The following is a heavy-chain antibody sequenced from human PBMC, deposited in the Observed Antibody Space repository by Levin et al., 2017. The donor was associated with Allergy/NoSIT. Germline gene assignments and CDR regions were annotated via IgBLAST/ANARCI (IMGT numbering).Heavy chain of an antibody. CDR3: ARESSSPPSAEYFQH. Sequence: SQTLSLTCTVSGGSISSYYWSWIRQPPGKGLEWIGYIYYSGSTNYNPSLKSRVTISVDTSKNQFSLKLSSVTAADTAVYYCARESSSPPSAEYFQHWGQGTLVTVSS. CDR1: GGSISSYY. CDR2: IYYSGST. J-gene: IGHJ1*01. V-gene: IGHV4-59*12. D-gene: IGHD6-13*01.